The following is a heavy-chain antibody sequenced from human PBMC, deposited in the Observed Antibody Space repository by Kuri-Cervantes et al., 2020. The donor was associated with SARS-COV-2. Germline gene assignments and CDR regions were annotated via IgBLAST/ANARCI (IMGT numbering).Heavy chain of an antibody. D-gene: IGHD6-6*01. J-gene: IGHJ4*02. CDR3: AREDSSSSEDPFDY. CDR1: GGTFSSYA. CDR2: IIPIFGTA. Sequence: SVKVSCKASGGTFSSYAISWVRQAPGQGLEWMGGIIPIFGTANYAQKFRGRVTMTRDTSTSTVYMELSSLRSDDTALYYCAREDSSSSEDPFDYWGQGTLVTVSS. V-gene: IGHV1-69*05.